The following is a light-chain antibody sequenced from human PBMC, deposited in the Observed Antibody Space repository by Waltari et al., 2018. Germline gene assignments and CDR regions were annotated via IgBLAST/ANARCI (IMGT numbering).Light chain of an antibody. CDR1: QSISGW. J-gene: IGKJ1*01. CDR2: KAS. Sequence: DIQKTQSPSTLSASVGDRVTITCRASQSISGWLAWYQQKPGKAPKLLIYKASSLESGVPSRFSGSGSGTEFTLTISSLQPDDFATYYCQEYSSYLWTFGQGTKVEIK. CDR3: QEYSSYLWT. V-gene: IGKV1-5*03.